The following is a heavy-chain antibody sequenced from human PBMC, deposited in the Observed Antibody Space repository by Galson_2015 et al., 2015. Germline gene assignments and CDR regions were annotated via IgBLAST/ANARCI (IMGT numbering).Heavy chain of an antibody. CDR2: ISSSGSTI. J-gene: IGHJ5*02. D-gene: IGHD3-3*01. CDR3: ARDRVPNYDFWSGPGNWFDP. CDR1: GFTFSDYY. V-gene: IGHV3-11*01. Sequence: FLRLSCAASGFTFSDYYMSWIRQAPGKGLEWVSYISSSGSTIYYADSVKGRFTISRDNAKNSLYLQMNSLRAEDTAVYYCARDRVPNYDFWSGPGNWFDPWGQGTLVTVSS.